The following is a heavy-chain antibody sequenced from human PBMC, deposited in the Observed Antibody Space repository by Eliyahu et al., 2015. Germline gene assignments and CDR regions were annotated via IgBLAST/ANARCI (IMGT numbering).Heavy chain of an antibody. Sequence: QVQLVQSGAEVKKPGASVKVSCKASGYTLIDYAIHWXRQAPGQRLEWMGWXNTGNGDTKXSQKFQDRVAITRDTHASTAYMELSSLRSEDTALYYCARSPLLNMIVVIAVGFFDHWGQGTLLTVSS. CDR2: XNTGNGDT. J-gene: IGHJ4*02. D-gene: IGHD3-22*01. CDR1: GYTLIDYA. CDR3: ARSPLLNMIVVIAVGFFDH. V-gene: IGHV1-3*04.